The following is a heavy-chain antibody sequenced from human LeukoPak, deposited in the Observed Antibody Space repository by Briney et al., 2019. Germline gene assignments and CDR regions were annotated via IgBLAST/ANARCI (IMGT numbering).Heavy chain of an antibody. D-gene: IGHD1-1*01. Sequence: SETLSLTCTVSGGSISSYYWSWIRQPPGKGLEWIGYIYYSGSTNYNPSLKSRVTISVDTSKNQFSLKLSSVTAADTAVYYCARAGNNWSFDYWGQGTLVTVSS. CDR3: ARAGNNWSFDY. CDR2: IYYSGST. CDR1: GGSISSYY. V-gene: IGHV4-59*01. J-gene: IGHJ4*02.